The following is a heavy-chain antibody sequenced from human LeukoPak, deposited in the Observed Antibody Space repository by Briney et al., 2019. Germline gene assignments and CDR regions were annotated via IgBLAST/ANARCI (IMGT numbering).Heavy chain of an antibody. CDR2: IIPIFGIA. D-gene: IGHD2-2*01. Sequence: SVKVSCKASGGTFSSYAISWVRQAPGQGLEWMGGIIPIFGIANYAQKFQGRVTITADKSTSTAYMELSSLRSEDTAVYYCARGAFDVVVPAAIELPTYNWFDPWGQGTLVTVSS. CDR3: ARGAFDVVVPAAIELPTYNWFDP. J-gene: IGHJ5*02. CDR1: GGTFSSYA. V-gene: IGHV1-69*17.